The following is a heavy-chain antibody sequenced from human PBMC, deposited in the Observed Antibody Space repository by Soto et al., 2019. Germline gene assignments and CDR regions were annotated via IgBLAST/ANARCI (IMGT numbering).Heavy chain of an antibody. Sequence: PGGSLRLSCAASGFTFSDYYMTWIRQAPGKGLEWISYVSSTSGYTNYADSVKGRFTISRDNAKNSLYLQMNSLRAEDTAVYYCASTSYGGYDYEDYWGQGALVTVSS. V-gene: IGHV3-11*06. CDR1: GFTFSDYY. CDR3: ASTSYGGYDYEDY. D-gene: IGHD5-12*01. CDR2: VSSTSGYT. J-gene: IGHJ4*02.